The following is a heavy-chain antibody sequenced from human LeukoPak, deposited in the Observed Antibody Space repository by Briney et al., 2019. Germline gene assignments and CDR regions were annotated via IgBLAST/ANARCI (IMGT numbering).Heavy chain of an antibody. CDR1: GGSVSSGSYY. Sequence: SETLSLTCTVSGGSVSSGSYYWSWIRQPPGKGLERIGYLYYSGSTNYNPSLKSRVTISVDTSKNQFSLKLSSVTGADTAVYYCAREGHYYYGMDVWGQGTTVTVSS. CDR3: AREGHYYYGMDV. CDR2: LYYSGST. V-gene: IGHV4-61*01. J-gene: IGHJ6*02.